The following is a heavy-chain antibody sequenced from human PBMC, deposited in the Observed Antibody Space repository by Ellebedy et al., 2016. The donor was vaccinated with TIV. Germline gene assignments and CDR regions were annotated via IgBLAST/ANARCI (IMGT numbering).Heavy chain of an antibody. Sequence: GESLKISCAASGFDFRSYWMTWVRQAPGKGLEWVAKIRQEGDEIYYVESVKGRFTISRDNAKNSLFLQMNSLRVEDTAVYYCARRASYGDYAVQVNPWFDPWGQGTLVTVSS. D-gene: IGHD4-17*01. V-gene: IGHV3-7*01. CDR2: IRQEGDEI. J-gene: IGHJ5*02. CDR3: ARRASYGDYAVQVNPWFDP. CDR1: GFDFRSYW.